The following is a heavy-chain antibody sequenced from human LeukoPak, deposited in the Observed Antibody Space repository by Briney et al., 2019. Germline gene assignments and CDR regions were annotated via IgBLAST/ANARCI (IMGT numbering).Heavy chain of an antibody. Sequence: GGSLRLSCAASGLTFSSYWMSWVRQAPGKGLEWVANIKQDGSEKNYVDSVKGRFTVSRDNAKNSLYLQMNSLRAEDTVVYYCARGEYYYDGGYWGQGTLVTVSS. V-gene: IGHV3-7*05. CDR3: ARGEYYYDGGY. CDR1: GLTFSSYW. CDR2: IKQDGSEK. J-gene: IGHJ1*01. D-gene: IGHD3-22*01.